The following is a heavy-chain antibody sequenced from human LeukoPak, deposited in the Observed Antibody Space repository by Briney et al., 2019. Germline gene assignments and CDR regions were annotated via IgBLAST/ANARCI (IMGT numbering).Heavy chain of an antibody. V-gene: IGHV4-39*01. CDR2: IYYSGST. CDR1: GGSISSSSYY. Sequence: PSETLSLTCTVSGGSISSSSYYWGWIRQPPGKGLEWIGSIYYSGSTYYNPSLKSRVTISVDTSKNQFSLKLSSVTAADTAVYYCARLVGSSWSDYWGQGTLVTVSS. CDR3: ARLVGSSWSDY. D-gene: IGHD6-13*01. J-gene: IGHJ4*02.